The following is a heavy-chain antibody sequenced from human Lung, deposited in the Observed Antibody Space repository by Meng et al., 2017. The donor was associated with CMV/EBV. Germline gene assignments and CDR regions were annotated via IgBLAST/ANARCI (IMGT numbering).Heavy chain of an antibody. Sequence: GGSLRLXCAASGFTFSSYWMHWVRQAPGKGLVWVSRINSDGSSTSYADSVKGRFTISRDNAKNTLYPQMNSLRAEDTAVYYCARDLRVRGVKGGSRYYGMDVWGQGXTVTVSS. CDR3: ARDLRVRGVKGGSRYYGMDV. CDR1: GFTFSSYW. CDR2: INSDGSST. J-gene: IGHJ6*02. D-gene: IGHD3-10*01. V-gene: IGHV3-74*01.